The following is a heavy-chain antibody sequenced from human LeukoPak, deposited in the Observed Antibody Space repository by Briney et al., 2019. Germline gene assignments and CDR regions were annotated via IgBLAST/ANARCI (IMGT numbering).Heavy chain of an antibody. J-gene: IGHJ4*01. CDR3: AXFXXXXXVXSY. V-gene: IGHV4-31*03. Sequence: SETLSLTCTVSGGSISSGGYYWSWIRQHPGKGLEWIGYIYYSGSTYYNPSLKSRVTISVDTSKNQFSLKLSSVTAADTAVYYCAXFXXXXXVXSYWGXXTLVTVS. D-gene: IGHD2-15*01. CDR2: IYYSGST. CDR1: GGSISSGGYY.